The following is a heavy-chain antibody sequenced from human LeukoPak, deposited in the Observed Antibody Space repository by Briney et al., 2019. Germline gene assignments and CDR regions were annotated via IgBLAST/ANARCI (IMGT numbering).Heavy chain of an antibody. D-gene: IGHD6-13*01. J-gene: IGHJ6*03. CDR2: IYYSGST. Sequence: SETLSLTCTVSGGSISSYYWSWIRQPSGKGLEWIGYIYYSGSTNYNPSLKSRVTISVDTSENQFSLKLSSVTAADTAVYYCARGDRSSWYGGYYYYYMDVWGKGTTVTVSS. V-gene: IGHV4-59*08. CDR3: ARGDRSSWYGGYYYYYMDV. CDR1: GGSISSYY.